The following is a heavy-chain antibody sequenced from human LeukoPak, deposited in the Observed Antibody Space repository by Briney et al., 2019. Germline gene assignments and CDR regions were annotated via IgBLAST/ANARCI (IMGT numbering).Heavy chain of an antibody. J-gene: IGHJ3*02. CDR1: GGSISSGGYY. CDR2: IYYSGST. CDR3: AADLQAFAFDI. V-gene: IGHV4-31*03. Sequence: PSQTLSLTCTVSGGSISSGGYYWSWIRQHPGKGLEWIGYIYYSGSTFHNPSLKSRVTISVDTSKNQFSLKLNSVTAADTAAYYCAADLQAFAFDIWGQGTMVTVSS. D-gene: IGHD3-3*02.